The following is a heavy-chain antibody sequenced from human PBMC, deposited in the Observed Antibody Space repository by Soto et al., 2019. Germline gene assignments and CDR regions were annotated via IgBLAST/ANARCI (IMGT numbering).Heavy chain of an antibody. J-gene: IGHJ5*02. V-gene: IGHV4-4*07. Sequence: QVQLQESGPGLVKPSETLSLTCTVSGASICDYYWSWIRQPAGKGLEWIGRSSATGRTEYNPSLMSRVTVAVDTSKHQFSLKLNSMTAADTAVYFCARGAYGSGSSPNWFDPWGQGTLVTVSS. D-gene: IGHD3-10*01. CDR3: ARGAYGSGSSPNWFDP. CDR1: GASICDYY. CDR2: SSATGRT.